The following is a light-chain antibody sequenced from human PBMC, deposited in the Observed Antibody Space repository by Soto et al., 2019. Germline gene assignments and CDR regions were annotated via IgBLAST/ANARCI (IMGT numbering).Light chain of an antibody. J-gene: IGKJ4*01. CDR3: QQHINWPLT. V-gene: IGKV3-11*01. CDR1: QAVSSS. CDR2: EAS. Sequence: EIVLTQSPATLSLSPGERATLSCRASQAVSSSLAWYQQKPGQAPRLLIYEASNRATGIPARFSGSGSGADFTLTISSLEPEDFALYYCQQHINWPLTFGGGTQ.